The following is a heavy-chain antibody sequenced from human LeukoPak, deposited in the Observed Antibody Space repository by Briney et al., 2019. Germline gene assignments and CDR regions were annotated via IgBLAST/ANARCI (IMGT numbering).Heavy chain of an antibody. CDR3: ARTYGSGSLDY. J-gene: IGHJ4*02. Sequence: GGSLRLSCVASGFTFSSYWMSWVRQAPGKGLEWVANIKQDGSEKYYVDSVKGRFTISRDNAKNSLYLQMNSLRAEDTAVYYCARTYGSGSLDYWGQGTLVTVSS. CDR1: GFTFSSYW. D-gene: IGHD3-10*01. V-gene: IGHV3-7*03. CDR2: IKQDGSEK.